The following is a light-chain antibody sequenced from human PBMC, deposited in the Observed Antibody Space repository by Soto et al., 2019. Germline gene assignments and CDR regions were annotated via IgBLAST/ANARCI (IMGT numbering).Light chain of an antibody. CDR2: NTF. CDR1: QSVNSN. CDR3: QQYNDWPLT. J-gene: IGKJ4*01. V-gene: IGKV3-15*01. Sequence: EVVMTQSPATVSVSPGERATLSCRASQSVNSNLAWYQQKPGQAPRLLIYNTFIRATGIPARFSGSESGTEFTLTISSLQSEDFAVYYCQQYNDWPLTFGGGTKVEI.